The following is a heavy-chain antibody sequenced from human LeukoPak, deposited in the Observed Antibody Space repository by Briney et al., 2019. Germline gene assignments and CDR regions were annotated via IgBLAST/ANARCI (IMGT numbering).Heavy chain of an antibody. J-gene: IGHJ3*02. Sequence: GGSLRLSCAASGFIFSSYAMSWVRRAPGQGLEWVSSISSSSSDIYYTDSVKGRFTISRDNAKNSLYLQMNSLRAEDTAVYYCVTDYGGSSGAFDIWGQGTMVTVSS. V-gene: IGHV3-21*01. CDR3: VTDYGGSSGAFDI. D-gene: IGHD4-23*01. CDR1: GFIFSSYA. CDR2: ISSSSSDI.